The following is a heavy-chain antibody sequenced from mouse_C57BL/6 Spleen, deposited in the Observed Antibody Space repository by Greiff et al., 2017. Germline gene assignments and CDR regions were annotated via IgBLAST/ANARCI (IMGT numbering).Heavy chain of an antibody. D-gene: IGHD2-3*01. CDR3: ARSDGYYLDY. J-gene: IGHJ2*01. Sequence: QVQLQQPGAELVKPGASVKLSCKASGYTFTSYWMHWVKQRPGQGLEWIGMIHPNSGSTNYNEKFKSKATLTVDNSSSTAYMQRSSLTSEDSAVYYCARSDGYYLDYWGQGTTLTVSS. CDR1: GYTFTSYW. CDR2: IHPNSGST. V-gene: IGHV1-64*01.